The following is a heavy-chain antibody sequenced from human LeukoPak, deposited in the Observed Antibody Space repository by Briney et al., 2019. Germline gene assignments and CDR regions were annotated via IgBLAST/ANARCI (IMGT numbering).Heavy chain of an antibody. CDR2: IQRKTDGGTT. CDR3: TTEPLGYCSSTSCYDYFDY. Sequence: GGSLRLSCAASGFTFSSYAMSWVRQAPGKGLEWVGRIQRKTDGGTTDYAAPVKGRFTISRDDSTNTLYLQMNSLKTEDTAVYYCTTEPLGYCSSTSCYDYFDYWGQGTLVTVSS. D-gene: IGHD2-2*01. CDR1: GFTFSSYA. J-gene: IGHJ4*02. V-gene: IGHV3-15*01.